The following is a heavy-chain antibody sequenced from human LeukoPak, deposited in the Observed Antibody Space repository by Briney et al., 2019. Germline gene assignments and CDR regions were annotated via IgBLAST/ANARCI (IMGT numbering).Heavy chain of an antibody. V-gene: IGHV4-4*02. Sequence: SGTLSLTCAVSGGSISSSNWWSWVRQPPGKGLEWIGEIYHSGSPNSNPSLKSRVTISVDKSKNQFSLKLSSVTAADTAVYHCARSRVWSDYWGYFDYWGQGTLVTVSS. J-gene: IGHJ4*02. CDR1: GGSISSSNW. CDR3: ARSRVWSDYWGYFDY. CDR2: IYHSGSP. D-gene: IGHD3-3*01.